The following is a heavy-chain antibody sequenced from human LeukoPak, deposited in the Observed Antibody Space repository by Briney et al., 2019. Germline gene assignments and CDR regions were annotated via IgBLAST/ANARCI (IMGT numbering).Heavy chain of an antibody. V-gene: IGHV1-2*02. J-gene: IGHJ4*02. CDR2: INPNSGGT. Sequence: ASVKVSCKASGYTFTGYYIHWVRQAPGQGLEWMGWINPNSGGTNYAQKFQGRVTMTRDTSTSTVYMELSSLRSEDTAVYYCARALGRLHRDYWGQGTLVTVSS. CDR1: GYTFTGYY. CDR3: ARALGRLHRDY. D-gene: IGHD4-11*01.